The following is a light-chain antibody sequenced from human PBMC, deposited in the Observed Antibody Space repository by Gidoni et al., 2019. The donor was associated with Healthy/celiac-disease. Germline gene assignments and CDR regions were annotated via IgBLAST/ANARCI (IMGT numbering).Light chain of an antibody. CDR1: ALPKQY. CDR2: KDR. CDR3: QSADSSGTYWV. Sequence: SYELTQPPSVPVSPGQTARITCPGDALPKQYAYWYQQKPGQAPVLVIYKDRERPSGIPERFSGSSSGTTVTLTISGVQAEDEADYYCQSADSSGTYWVFGGGTKLTVL. V-gene: IGLV3-25*03. J-gene: IGLJ3*02.